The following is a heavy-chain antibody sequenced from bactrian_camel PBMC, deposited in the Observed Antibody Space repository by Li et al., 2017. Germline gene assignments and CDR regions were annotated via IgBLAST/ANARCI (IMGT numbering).Heavy chain of an antibody. J-gene: IGHJ6*01. Sequence: HVQLVESGRGSVQAGGSLTLSCVASGSTWYARYCMAWFRQTPASNEREGIATIDKAGNTTYSDSVKGRFTISKDNAKTTLYLQMDSLKPEDTAMYYCVADSSFRCRGLSISLFQGSFSYWFQGTQVTVS. CDR3: VADSSFRCRGLSISLFQGSFSY. V-gene: IGHV3S55*01. D-gene: IGHD7*01. CDR1: GSTWYARYC. CDR2: IDKAGNT.